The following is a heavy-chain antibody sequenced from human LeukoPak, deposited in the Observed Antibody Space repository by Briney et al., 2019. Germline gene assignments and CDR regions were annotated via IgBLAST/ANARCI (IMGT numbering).Heavy chain of an antibody. CDR3: AKDANLWFGELLYQPPYFDY. CDR2: ISGRDGST. J-gene: IGHJ4*02. CDR1: GFTFSSFA. Sequence: GGSLRLSCAASGFTFSSFAMSWVRQAPGKGLEWVSGISGRDGSTYYADSVKGRFTISRDNSKNTLYLQMNSLRAEDTAVYYCAKDANLWFGELLYQPPYFDYWGQGTLVTVSS. V-gene: IGHV3-23*01. D-gene: IGHD3-10*01.